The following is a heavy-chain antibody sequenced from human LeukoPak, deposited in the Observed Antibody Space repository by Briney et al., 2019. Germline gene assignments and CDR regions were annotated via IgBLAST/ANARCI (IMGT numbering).Heavy chain of an antibody. J-gene: IGHJ5*02. CDR2: IYYSGST. Sequence: SETLSLTCTVSGGSISSYYWSWIRQPPGKGLEWIGYIYYSGSTNYSPSLKSRVTISVDTSKNQFSLKLSSVTAADTAVYYCARVPQKRGLRGAWFDPWGQGTLVTVSS. CDR3: ARVPQKRGLRGAWFDP. D-gene: IGHD4-17*01. V-gene: IGHV4-59*01. CDR1: GGSISSYY.